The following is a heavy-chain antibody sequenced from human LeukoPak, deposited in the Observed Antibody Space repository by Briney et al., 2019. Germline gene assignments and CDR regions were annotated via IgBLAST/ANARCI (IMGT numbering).Heavy chain of an antibody. Sequence: PSETLSLTCTVSGGSISSYYWSRIRQPPGKGLEWIGYIYYSGSTNYNPSLKSRVTISVDTSKNQFSLKLSSVTAADTAVYYCARVSHGYCSSTSCYEPFDYWGRGTLVTVSS. CDR3: ARVSHGYCSSTSCYEPFDY. V-gene: IGHV4-59*01. CDR1: GGSISSYY. D-gene: IGHD2-2*01. CDR2: IYYSGST. J-gene: IGHJ4*02.